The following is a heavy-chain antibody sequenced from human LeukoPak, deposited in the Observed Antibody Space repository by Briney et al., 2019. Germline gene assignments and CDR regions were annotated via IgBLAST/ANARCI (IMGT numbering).Heavy chain of an antibody. Sequence: GASVKVSCKASGGTFSSYAISWVRQAPGQGLEWMGRIISILGIANYAQKFQGRVTITADKSTSTAYMELSSLRSEDTAVYYCARDPSVAVAVYYYYGMDVWGQGTTVTVSS. V-gene: IGHV1-69*04. J-gene: IGHJ6*02. CDR3: ARDPSVAVAVYYYYGMDV. D-gene: IGHD6-19*01. CDR2: IISILGIA. CDR1: GGTFSSYA.